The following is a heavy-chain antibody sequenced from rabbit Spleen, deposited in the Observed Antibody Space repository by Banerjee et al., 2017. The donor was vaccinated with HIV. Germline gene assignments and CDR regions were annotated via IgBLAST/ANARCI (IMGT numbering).Heavy chain of an antibody. CDR1: GFDFSNYG. J-gene: IGHJ4*01. V-gene: IGHV1S47*01. Sequence: QEQLVESGGGLVQPGGSLKLSCKASGFDFSNYGINWVRQAPGKGLEWIGWVANNDNTYYASWAKGRFTITRNINLNTVDLKMTSLTAADTATYFCVRVLLSGSGRSLWGPGTLVTVS. CDR3: VRVLLSGSGRSL. CDR2: VANNDNT. D-gene: IGHD1-1*01.